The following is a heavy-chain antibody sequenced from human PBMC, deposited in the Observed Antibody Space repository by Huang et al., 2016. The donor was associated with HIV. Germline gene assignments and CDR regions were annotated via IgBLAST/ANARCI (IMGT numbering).Heavy chain of an antibody. V-gene: IGHV1-18*01. CDR2: ISVYNGDT. D-gene: IGHD3-3*01. CDR3: ARSGFGVVITTTLDYYYMDV. J-gene: IGHJ6*03. CDR1: NYNFGSHG. Sequence: QVQLVQSGAEVKKPGASVKVSCEASNYNFGSHGISWVRQAPGQGLEWMGGISVYNGDTKYAQKFQGRVTMTRGTSTRTAYMELTSLRFNDTAVYYCARSGFGVVITTTLDYYYMDVWGTGTTVTVSS.